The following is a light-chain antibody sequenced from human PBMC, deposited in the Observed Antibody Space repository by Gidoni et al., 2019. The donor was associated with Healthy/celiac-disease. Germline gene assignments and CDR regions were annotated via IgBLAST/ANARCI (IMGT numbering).Light chain of an antibody. V-gene: IGLV3-1*01. CDR3: KAWDSNAEF. CDR2: QDT. J-gene: IGLJ1*01. Sequence: SYELTQPPSVSVSPGQTASLTCSGDRLGDKYTYWYQQKPGQSPLLVIYQDTKRTSGIPERFSGSNSGNTATLTISGTQALDEDDYYGKAWDSNAEFFGTGNKVTVL. CDR1: RLGDKY.